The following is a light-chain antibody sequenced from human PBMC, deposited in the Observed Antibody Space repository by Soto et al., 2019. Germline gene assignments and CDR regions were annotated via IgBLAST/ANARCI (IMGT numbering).Light chain of an antibody. Sequence: DLQMAQSPSNLSGSVGDRVTITCRARQSISSWLAWYKQKPGKAPKLLIYDVSSLQSGVPSRFSGSGSGTAFTLTIRSMKPDDYATYYCQQSSTFWTFGHGTNVDIK. J-gene: IGKJ1*01. CDR1: QSISSW. CDR3: QQSSTFWT. CDR2: DVS. V-gene: IGKV1-5*01.